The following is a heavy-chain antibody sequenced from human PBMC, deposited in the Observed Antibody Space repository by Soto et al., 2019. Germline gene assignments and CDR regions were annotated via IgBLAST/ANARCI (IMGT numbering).Heavy chain of an antibody. J-gene: IGHJ4*02. CDR2: ISGSGGST. CDR3: AKDHTPYYYDSSGGRGFDY. V-gene: IGHV3-23*01. Sequence: GGSLRLSCAASGFTFSSYAMSWVRQAPGKGLEWVSAISGSGGSTYYADSVKGRFTISRDNSKNTLYLQMNSLRAEDTAVYYCAKDHTPYYYDSSGGRGFDYWGQGTLVTVSS. D-gene: IGHD3-22*01. CDR1: GFTFSSYA.